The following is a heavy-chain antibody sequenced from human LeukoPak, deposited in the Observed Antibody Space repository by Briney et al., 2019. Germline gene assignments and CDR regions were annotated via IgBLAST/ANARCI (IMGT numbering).Heavy chain of an antibody. Sequence: SETLSLTCTVSGGSISSYYWCWIRQPAGKGLEWIGRIYTSGSTNYNPSLKSRVTMSVDTSKNQFSLKLSSVTAADTAVYYCARGGRSRSATFDYWGQGTLVTVSS. D-gene: IGHD2-15*01. CDR1: GGSISSYY. CDR3: ARGGRSRSATFDY. J-gene: IGHJ4*02. CDR2: IYTSGST. V-gene: IGHV4-4*07.